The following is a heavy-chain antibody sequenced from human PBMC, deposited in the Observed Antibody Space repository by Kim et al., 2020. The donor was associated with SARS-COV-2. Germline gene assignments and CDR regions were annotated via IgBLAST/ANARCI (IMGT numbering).Heavy chain of an antibody. J-gene: IGHJ4*02. D-gene: IGHD6-13*01. Sequence: SVKVSCKASGGTFSSYAISWVRQAPGQGLEWMGGIIPIFGTANYAQKFQGRVTITADESTSTAYMELSSLRSEDTAVYYCARDHYRSGYSSSWYGGDYFDYWGQGTLVTVSS. CDR1: GGTFSSYA. V-gene: IGHV1-69*13. CDR2: IIPIFGTA. CDR3: ARDHYRSGYSSSWYGGDYFDY.